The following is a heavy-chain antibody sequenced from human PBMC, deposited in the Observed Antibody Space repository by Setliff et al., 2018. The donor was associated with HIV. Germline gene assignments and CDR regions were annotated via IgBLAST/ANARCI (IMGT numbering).Heavy chain of an antibody. Sequence: SETLSLTCTVSGGSISTYYWSWIRQPPGKGLEWIGSIYFTGSSDNNPSLKSRVTLSVDTSKHQFSLKLSSVTAADTAVYYCARVPMAYAVFDVWGQGTMVTVSS. CDR2: IYFTGSS. J-gene: IGHJ3*01. CDR3: ARVPMAYAVFDV. D-gene: IGHD4-17*01. CDR1: GGSISTYY. V-gene: IGHV4-59*01.